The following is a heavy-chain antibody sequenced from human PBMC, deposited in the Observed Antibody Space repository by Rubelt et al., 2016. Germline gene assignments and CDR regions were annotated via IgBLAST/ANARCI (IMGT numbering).Heavy chain of an antibody. CDR2: ISVHNGNT. Sequence: QVQLVQSGAEVKKPGASVKVSCKASGYTFNSYGISWVRQAPGQGLEWMGWISVHNGNTQYSQKFQGMVTITRDTSARTAYMELSSLRSEDTAVYYCAREDTTDRGWYDALDIWGQGTMVTVSS. J-gene: IGHJ3*02. V-gene: IGHV1-18*01. CDR1: GYTFNSYG. D-gene: IGHD6-19*01. CDR3: AREDTTDRGWYDALDI.